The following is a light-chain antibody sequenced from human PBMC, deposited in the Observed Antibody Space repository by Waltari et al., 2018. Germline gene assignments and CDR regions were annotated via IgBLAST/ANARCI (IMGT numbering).Light chain of an antibody. V-gene: IGLV2-11*01. J-gene: IGLJ3*02. CDR3: CSYAGSYSWV. CDR1: SSDVGVYNY. Sequence: QSALTQPRSVSGSPGQSVTISCTGTSSDVGVYNYVSWYQQHPGKAPQLMIYDVAKRPSGVPDRFSGSKSDNTASLNISGLQAEDEADYYCCSYAGSYSWVFGGGTKLTVL. CDR2: DVA.